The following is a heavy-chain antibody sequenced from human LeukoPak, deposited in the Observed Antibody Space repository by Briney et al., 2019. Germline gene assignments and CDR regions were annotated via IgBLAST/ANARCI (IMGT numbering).Heavy chain of an antibody. Sequence: GASVKVSCKASGYTFTSYDINWVRQATGQGLEWMGWMNPSSGITGYAQKFQGRVTMTRNTSISTAYMELSSLRSEDTAVYYCARFRGSYSSLDVWGQGTTVTVSS. CDR3: ARFRGSYSSLDV. V-gene: IGHV1-8*01. CDR2: MNPSSGIT. J-gene: IGHJ6*02. D-gene: IGHD1-26*01. CDR1: GYTFTSYD.